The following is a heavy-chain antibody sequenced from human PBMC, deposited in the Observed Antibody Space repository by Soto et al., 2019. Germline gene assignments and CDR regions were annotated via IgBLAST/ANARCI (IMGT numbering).Heavy chain of an antibody. J-gene: IGHJ4*02. CDR3: VRGDVGDTFWGAFYFDL. CDR1: GYRFKSYW. Sequence: GESLKISCKGSGYRFKSYWIGWVRQMPGKGPEWMGIIFPRDSDTRYSPSFQGRVTISADESISTAFLQWNSLKASDTAMYYCVRGDVGDTFWGAFYFDLWGQGTLVTAPQ. V-gene: IGHV5-51*01. D-gene: IGHD3-16*01. CDR2: IFPRDSDT.